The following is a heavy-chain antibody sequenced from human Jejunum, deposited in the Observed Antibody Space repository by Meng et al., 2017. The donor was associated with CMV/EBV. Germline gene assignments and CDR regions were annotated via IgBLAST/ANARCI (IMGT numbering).Heavy chain of an antibody. CDR1: GFTFSKYA. V-gene: IGHV3-23*01. J-gene: IGHJ4*02. Sequence: SCTASGFTFSKYAMSWVRQAPGKELEWVSAISGDTTYYADSVKGRFTISRDNSKNTVSLQMNNLRAGDTALYYCVKNSFGVIVSPDSWGPGTLVTVSS. CDR3: VKNSFGVIVSPDS. D-gene: IGHD3-3*01. CDR2: ISGDTT.